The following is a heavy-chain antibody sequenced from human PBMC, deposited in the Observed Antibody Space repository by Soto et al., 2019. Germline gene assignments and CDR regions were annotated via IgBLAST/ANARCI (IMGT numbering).Heavy chain of an antibody. CDR3: TGPGSSSWYTYYYYYMDV. J-gene: IGHJ6*03. CDR1: GFTFGDYA. V-gene: IGHV3-49*03. CDR2: IRSKAYGGTT. Sequence: GGSLRLSCTASGFTFGDYAMSWFRQAPGKGLEWVGFIRSKAYGGTTEYAASVKGRFTISRDDSKSIAYLQMNSLKTEDTAVYYCTGPGSSSWYTYYYYYMDVWGKGTTVTVSS. D-gene: IGHD6-13*01.